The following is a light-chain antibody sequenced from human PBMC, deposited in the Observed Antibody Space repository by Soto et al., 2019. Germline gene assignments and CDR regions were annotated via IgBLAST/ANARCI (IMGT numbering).Light chain of an antibody. CDR1: QSVSSY. CDR3: QQRSNWPLGT. J-gene: IGKJ1*01. CDR2: DAS. Sequence: EIVLTQSPATLSLSPGERATLSCRASQSVSSYLAWYQQKPGQAPRLLIYDASNRATGIPARFSGSGSGTDFTLTISSLEPEAFAVYYCQQRSNWPLGTFGQGTKVEIK. V-gene: IGKV3-11*01.